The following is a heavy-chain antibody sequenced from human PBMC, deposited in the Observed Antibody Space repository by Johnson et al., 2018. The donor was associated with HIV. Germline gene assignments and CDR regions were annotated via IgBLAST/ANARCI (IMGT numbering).Heavy chain of an antibody. CDR3: ARDRCSSTSCIDAFDI. CDR2: INHGGDGT. D-gene: IGHD2-2*01. V-gene: IGHV3-23*04. Sequence: VRLVESGGGLVQPGGSLRLSCAASGFTFSIYAMIWVRQATGKGLEWVSAINHGGDGTYSADSVKGRFTVSRDNSKNTLYLQMNSQRAEDTAVYYCARDRCSSTSCIDAFDIWGQGTMVTVSS. J-gene: IGHJ3*02. CDR1: GFTFSIYA.